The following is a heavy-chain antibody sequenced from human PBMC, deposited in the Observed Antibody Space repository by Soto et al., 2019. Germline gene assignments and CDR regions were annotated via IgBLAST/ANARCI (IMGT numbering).Heavy chain of an antibody. CDR1: GGTLSTHA. V-gene: IGHV1-69*06. D-gene: IGHD3-10*01. Sequence: QVQLVQSGAEVKKPGSSVKVSCKASGGTLSTHAIGWVRQAPGQGLEWMGGIIPIFATAKYAPKFQGRVTIAADKSTNIAYMELGSLRSDDTAFYYCARGVYGSGNYYTGPSAFDIWGQGTLVIVSS. CDR3: ARGVYGSGNYYTGPSAFDI. J-gene: IGHJ3*02. CDR2: IIPIFATA.